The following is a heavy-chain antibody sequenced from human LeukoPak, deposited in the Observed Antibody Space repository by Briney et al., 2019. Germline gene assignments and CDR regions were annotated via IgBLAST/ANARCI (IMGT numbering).Heavy chain of an antibody. Sequence: ASVKVSCKASGYTFTGYYMHWVRQAPGQGLEWMGWINPNSGGTNYAQKFQGRVTMTRDTSISTAYMELSKLRSDDTAVYYCARDPMHSSRAENWFDPWGQGTLVTVSS. V-gene: IGHV1-2*02. D-gene: IGHD6-13*01. CDR2: INPNSGGT. CDR3: ARDPMHSSRAENWFDP. J-gene: IGHJ5*02. CDR1: GYTFTGYY.